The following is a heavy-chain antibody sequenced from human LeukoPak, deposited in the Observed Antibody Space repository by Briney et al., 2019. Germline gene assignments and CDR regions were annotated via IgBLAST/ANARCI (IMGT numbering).Heavy chain of an antibody. V-gene: IGHV4-31*03. CDR1: GGSISSGGYY. J-gene: IGHJ6*02. Sequence: PPETLSLTCTVSGGSISSGGYYWSWIRQHPGKGLEWIGYIYYSGSTYYNPSLKSRVTISVDTSKNQFSLKLSSVTAADTAVYYCARDRTRVTLYYYYGMDVWGQGTTVTVSS. D-gene: IGHD4-11*01. CDR3: ARDRTRVTLYYYYGMDV. CDR2: IYYSGST.